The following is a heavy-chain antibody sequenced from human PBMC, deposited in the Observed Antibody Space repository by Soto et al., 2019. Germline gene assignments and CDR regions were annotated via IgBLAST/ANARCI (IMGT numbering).Heavy chain of an antibody. J-gene: IGHJ4*02. Sequence: QVQLVESGGGVVQPGRSLRLSCAASGFTFSSYGMDWVRQAPGKGLEWVAVISYDGSNKEYADSVKGRFTISRDNSKNTLYLQMNSLRAEDTAVYYCAKAGGWELIAIHFDYWGQGTLVTVSS. D-gene: IGHD1-26*01. CDR3: AKAGGWELIAIHFDY. V-gene: IGHV3-30*18. CDR2: ISYDGSNK. CDR1: GFTFSSYG.